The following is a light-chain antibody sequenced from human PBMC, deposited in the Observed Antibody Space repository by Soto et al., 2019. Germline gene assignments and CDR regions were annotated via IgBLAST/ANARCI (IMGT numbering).Light chain of an antibody. CDR1: QSVSSH. CDR3: QQYNDWPLT. Sequence: EIVMTQSPATLSVSPGERATLSCRASQSVSSHLGWYQQKPGQAPRLLIYGASTRATGFPARFSGSGSGTEVTLTLSSLQSEDFAVYYWQQYNDWPLTFGGGTNVEIK. V-gene: IGKV3-15*01. CDR2: GAS. J-gene: IGKJ4*01.